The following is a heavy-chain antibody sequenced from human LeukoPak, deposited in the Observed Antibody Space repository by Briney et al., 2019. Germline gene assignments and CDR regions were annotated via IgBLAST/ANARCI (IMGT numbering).Heavy chain of an antibody. V-gene: IGHV3-53*01. CDR1: GFTVSSTY. Sequence: PGGSLRLSCAASGFTVSSTYMTWVRQAPGKGLEWVSVIYSGGSTYYADSVKGRFTISRDNSKNTLYLQMNSLRAEDTAVYYCAREASRGTYYIDYWGQGTLVTVSS. CDR2: IYSGGST. CDR3: AREASRGTYYIDY. D-gene: IGHD5-24*01. J-gene: IGHJ4*02.